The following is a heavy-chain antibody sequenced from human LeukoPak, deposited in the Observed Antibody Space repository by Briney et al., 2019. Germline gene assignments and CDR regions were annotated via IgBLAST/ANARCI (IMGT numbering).Heavy chain of an antibody. CDR2: ISGSGGST. CDR3: AKDVAGSFDY. CDR1: GFPFSGFH. D-gene: IGHD6-19*01. V-gene: IGHV3-23*01. Sequence: GGPLRLSCAASGFPFSGFHMSWFPRPPGRGREGVSAISGSGGSTYYADSVKGRFTISRDNSKNTLYLQMNSLRAEDTAVYYCAKDVAGSFDYWGQGTLVTVS. J-gene: IGHJ4*02.